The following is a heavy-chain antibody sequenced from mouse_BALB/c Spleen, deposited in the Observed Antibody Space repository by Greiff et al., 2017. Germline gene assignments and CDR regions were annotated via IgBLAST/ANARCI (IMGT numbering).Heavy chain of an antibody. CDR3: ARALDGYYWYFDV. J-gene: IGHJ1*01. CDR1: GYTFTSYW. Sequence: VQLQQSGTVLARPGASVKMSCKASGYTFTSYWMHWVKQRPGQGLEWIGAIYPGNSDTSYNQKFKGKAKLTAVTSTSTAYMELSSLTNEDTAVYYCARALDGYYWYFDVWGAGTTVTVSS. V-gene: IGHV1-5*01. D-gene: IGHD2-3*01. CDR2: IYPGNSDT.